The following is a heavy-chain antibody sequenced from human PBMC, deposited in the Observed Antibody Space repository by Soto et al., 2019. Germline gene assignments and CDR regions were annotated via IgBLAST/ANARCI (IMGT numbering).Heavy chain of an antibody. CDR1: GGTFSSYA. CDR2: IIPIFGTA. Sequence: QVQLVQSGAEVKKPGSSVKVSCKASGGTFSSYAISWVRQAPGQGLEWMGGIIPIFGTANYAQKFQGRVTITAGESTSTAYMGLSSLRSWDTAVYYCAREGRYYDSSGYAPRFVASYYYYGMDVWGQGTTVTVAS. CDR3: AREGRYYDSSGYAPRFVASYYYYGMDV. J-gene: IGHJ6*02. V-gene: IGHV1-69*01. D-gene: IGHD3-22*01.